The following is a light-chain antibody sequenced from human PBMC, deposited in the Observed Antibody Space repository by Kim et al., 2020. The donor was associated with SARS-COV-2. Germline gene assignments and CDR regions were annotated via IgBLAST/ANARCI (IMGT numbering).Light chain of an antibody. CDR1: QSVGTS. J-gene: IGKJ5*01. V-gene: IGKV1-39*01. CDR3: QQSYSAPSIT. Sequence: SVGDKVIITCRASQSVGTSLNWFQQKPGKAPHLLIYAASSLQSGVPSRFSGSGSGTNFTLTISSLQPDDFATYYCQQSYSAPSITFGQGTRLEIK. CDR2: AAS.